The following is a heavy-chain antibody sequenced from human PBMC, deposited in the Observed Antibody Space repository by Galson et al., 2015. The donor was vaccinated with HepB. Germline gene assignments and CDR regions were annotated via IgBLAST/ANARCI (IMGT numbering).Heavy chain of an antibody. J-gene: IGHJ5*02. CDR2: ISSSSSTI. V-gene: IGHV3-48*01. D-gene: IGHD6-13*01. Sequence: SLRLSCAASGFTLSSYSMNWVRQALGKGLEWVSYISSSSSTIYYADSVKGRYTISRDNAKNSLYLQMNSLRAEDTAVYYCAREGGDSSSFVTWFDPWGQGTLVTVSS. CDR3: AREGGDSSSFVTWFDP. CDR1: GFTLSSYS.